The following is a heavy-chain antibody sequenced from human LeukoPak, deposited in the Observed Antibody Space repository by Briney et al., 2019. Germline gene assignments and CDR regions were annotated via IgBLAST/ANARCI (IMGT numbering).Heavy chain of an antibody. J-gene: IGHJ5*02. CDR2: IYYSGST. CDR3: AELGITMVRA. Sequence: PSETLSLTCTVSGGSISSSSYYWGWIRQPPGKGLEWIGSIYYSGSTYYNPSLKSRVTISVDTSKNQFSLKLSSVTAADTAVYYCAELGITMVRAWGQGTLVTVSS. CDR1: GGSISSSSYY. V-gene: IGHV4-39*07. D-gene: IGHD3-10*01.